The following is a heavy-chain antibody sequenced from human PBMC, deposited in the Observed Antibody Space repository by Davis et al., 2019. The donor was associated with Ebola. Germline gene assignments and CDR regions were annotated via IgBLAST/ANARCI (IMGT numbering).Heavy chain of an antibody. CDR2: ISGSGGST. Sequence: GGSLRLSCAASGFTFSSYAMSWVRQAPGKGLEWVSTISGSGGSTYYADSVKGRFTISRDNSKNTLYLQMNSLRGEDTAVYYCAKDPGVWQLVFDYWGQGTLVTVSS. D-gene: IGHD6-6*01. V-gene: IGHV3-23*01. J-gene: IGHJ4*02. CDR1: GFTFSSYA. CDR3: AKDPGVWQLVFDY.